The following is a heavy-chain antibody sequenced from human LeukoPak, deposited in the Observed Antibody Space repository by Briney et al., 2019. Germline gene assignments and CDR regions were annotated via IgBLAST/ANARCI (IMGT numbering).Heavy chain of an antibody. Sequence: GASVKVSCKASGYTFTSYGISWVRQAPGQGLEWMGWISAYNGNTNYAQKLQGRVTMTTDTSTSTAYMELRSLRSDDTAVYYCAKDDSSGWASNWLDPWGQGTLVTLSS. CDR2: ISAYNGNT. CDR3: AKDDSSGWASNWLDP. J-gene: IGHJ5*02. D-gene: IGHD6-19*01. V-gene: IGHV1-18*01. CDR1: GYTFTSYG.